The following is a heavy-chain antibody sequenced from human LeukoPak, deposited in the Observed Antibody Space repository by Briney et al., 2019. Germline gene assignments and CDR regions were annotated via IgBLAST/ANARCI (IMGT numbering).Heavy chain of an antibody. D-gene: IGHD2-2*01. CDR2: INHSGST. CDR1: GGSFSGYY. J-gene: IGHJ4*02. CDR3: ARGSRKKGLDY. V-gene: IGHV4-34*01. Sequence: SETLSLTCAVYGGSFSGYYWSWIRQPPGKGLEWIGEINHSGSTNYNPSLKSRVTTSVDTSKNQFSLKLSSVTAADTAVYYCARGSRKKGLDYWGQGTLVTVSS.